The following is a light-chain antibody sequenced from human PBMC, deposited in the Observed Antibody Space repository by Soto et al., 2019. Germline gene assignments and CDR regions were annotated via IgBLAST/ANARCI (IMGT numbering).Light chain of an antibody. CDR3: QQFDILPT. V-gene: IGKV1-33*01. CDR2: DAS. Sequence: DIQMTQSPSSLSASVGDRVTITCQASQDISNFFNWYQQKPGKAPKLLIYDASNLEAGVPSRFSGSGSGTDFTFTISSLQPEDNATYYCQQFDILPTFGQGTKLEIK. J-gene: IGKJ2*01. CDR1: QDISNF.